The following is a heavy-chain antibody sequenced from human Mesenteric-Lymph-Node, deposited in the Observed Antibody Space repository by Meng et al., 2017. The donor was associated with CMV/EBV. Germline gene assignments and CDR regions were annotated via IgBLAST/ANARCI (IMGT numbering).Heavy chain of an antibody. J-gene: IGHJ4*02. Sequence: SETLSLTCSVSGGSITTTNYYWGWIRQPPGKGLEWIGTISYSGSTYYNPSLKSRLTISVDTSKNQFSLKLRSVTATDTAVYYCARHTSSARPNFDFWGRGTLVTVSS. CDR3: ARHTSSARPNFDF. CDR2: ISYSGST. V-gene: IGHV4-39*01. CDR1: GGSITTTNYY. D-gene: IGHD6-6*01.